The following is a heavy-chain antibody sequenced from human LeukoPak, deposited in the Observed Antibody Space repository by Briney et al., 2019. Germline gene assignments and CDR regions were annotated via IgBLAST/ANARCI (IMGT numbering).Heavy chain of an antibody. D-gene: IGHD5-24*01. J-gene: IGHJ3*02. CDR1: GFTFSSYA. CDR3: ARDGGYGYNFYDAFDI. Sequence: GRSLRLSCAASGFTFSSYAMHWVRQAPGKGLEWVAVISYDGSNKYYADSVKGRFTISRDNSKNTLYLQMNSLRAEDTAVYHCARDGGYGYNFYDAFDIWGQGTMVTVSS. CDR2: ISYDGSNK. V-gene: IGHV3-30-3*01.